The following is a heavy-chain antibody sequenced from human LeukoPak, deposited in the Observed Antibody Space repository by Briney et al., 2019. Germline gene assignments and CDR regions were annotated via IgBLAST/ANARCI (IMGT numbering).Heavy chain of an antibody. CDR2: IYYSGST. D-gene: IGHD2-15*01. CDR1: GGSISSSSYY. V-gene: IGHV4-39*01. CDR3: ARPTTWCFDY. Sequence: SETLSLTCTVSGGSISSSSYYWGWIRQPPGKGLEWIGSIYYSGSTYYNPSLKSRVTISVDTSKNQFSLKLSSVTAADTAVYYCARPTTWCFDYWGQGTLVTVSS. J-gene: IGHJ4*02.